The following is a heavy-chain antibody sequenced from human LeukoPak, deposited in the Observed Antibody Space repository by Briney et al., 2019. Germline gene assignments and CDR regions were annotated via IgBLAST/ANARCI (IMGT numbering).Heavy chain of an antibody. V-gene: IGHV3-48*01. D-gene: IGHD3-10*01. CDR1: GFTFSSYT. Sequence: GGSLILSCAASGFTFSSYTMNWVRQAPGKGLEWVSYISSSSNTIYYADSVKGRFTISRDNAKNSLYLQMNSLRAEDTAVYYWARWALYYNYYMDVWGKGTTVTVSS. CDR2: ISSSSNTI. J-gene: IGHJ6*03. CDR3: ARWALYYNYYMDV.